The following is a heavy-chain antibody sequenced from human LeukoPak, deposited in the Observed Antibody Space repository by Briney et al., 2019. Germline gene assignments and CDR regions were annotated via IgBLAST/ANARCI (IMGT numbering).Heavy chain of an antibody. D-gene: IGHD6-13*01. CDR1: GGPISSGSYY. CDR2: IYTSGST. J-gene: IGHJ2*01. CDR3: ARDWASSWYRFYFDL. V-gene: IGHV4-61*02. Sequence: PSETRSLTCTVSGGPISSGSYYWSWIRQPAGKGLEWIGRIYTSGSTNYNPSLKSRVTMSVDTSKNQFSLKLSSVTAADTAVYYCARDWASSWYRFYFDLWGRGTPVTVSS.